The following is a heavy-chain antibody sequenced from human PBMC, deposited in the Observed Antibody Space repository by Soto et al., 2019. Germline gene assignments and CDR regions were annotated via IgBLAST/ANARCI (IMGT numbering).Heavy chain of an antibody. CDR2: ISYDGNNK. J-gene: IGHJ4*02. D-gene: IGHD4-17*01. Sequence: LVESGGGLGQPGGSLRLTCKVSGFSLDDYAMHWVRQAPGKGLEWVAVISYDGNNKYYADSVKGRFTISRDNFKNTLYLQMDSLRAEDTAMYYCAKDHLETTVTTPCYWGQGTLVTVSS. CDR1: GFSLDDYA. V-gene: IGHV3-30*18. CDR3: AKDHLETTVTTPCY.